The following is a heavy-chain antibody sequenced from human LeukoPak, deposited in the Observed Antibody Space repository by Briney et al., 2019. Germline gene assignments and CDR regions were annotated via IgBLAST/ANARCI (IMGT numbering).Heavy chain of an antibody. CDR3: ARDHYYDSSGYYPNWFDP. CDR2: ISYDGSNK. CDR1: GFTFSSYA. D-gene: IGHD3-22*01. J-gene: IGHJ5*02. V-gene: IGHV3-30-3*01. Sequence: GGSLRLSCAASGFTFSSYAMHGVRQAPGKGLEWVAVISYDGSNKYYAGSVKGRFTISRDNSKNTLYLQMNSLRAEDTAVYYCARDHYYDSSGYYPNWFDPWGQGTLVTVSS.